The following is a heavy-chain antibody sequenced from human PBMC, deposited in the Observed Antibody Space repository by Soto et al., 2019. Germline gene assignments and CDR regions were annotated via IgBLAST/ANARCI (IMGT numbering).Heavy chain of an antibody. CDR1: GYTLTSYG. D-gene: IGHD3-22*01. CDR3: ARGQYYDSSGSSVFDI. V-gene: IGHV1-18*01. CDR2: ISAYNGNT. Sequence: EASVKVSCKASGYTLTSYGISLVRQAPGQGLEWMGWISAYNGNTNYAQKLQGRVTMTTDTSTSTAYMELRSLRSDDTAVYYCARGQYYDSSGSSVFDIWGQGTMVTVSS. J-gene: IGHJ3*02.